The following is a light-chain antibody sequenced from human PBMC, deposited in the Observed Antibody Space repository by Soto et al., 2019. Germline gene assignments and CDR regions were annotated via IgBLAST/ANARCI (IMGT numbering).Light chain of an antibody. CDR2: GAS. CDR3: QQYHNWPPQYT. J-gene: IGKJ2*01. CDR1: QSVASN. V-gene: IGKV3-15*01. Sequence: EIVMTQSPASLSVSLVDGATLSCRASQSVASNVAWYQQKPGQGPRLLIHGASTRAAGVPARFSGSGSGTDFTLTISSLQSEDFAVYYCQQYHNWPPQYTFGQGTKLQIK.